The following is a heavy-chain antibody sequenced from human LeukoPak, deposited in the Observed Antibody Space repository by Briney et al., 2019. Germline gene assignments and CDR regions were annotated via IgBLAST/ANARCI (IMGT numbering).Heavy chain of an antibody. J-gene: IGHJ4*02. Sequence: SETLSLTCAVYGGSFSGYYWSWIRQPPGKGLEWIGEINHSGSTNYNPSLKSRVTISVDTSKNQFSLKLSSVTAADTAVYYCARDSYHFTMVHNYYFDYWGQGTLVTVSS. CDR3: ARDSYHFTMVHNYYFDY. CDR1: GGSFSGYY. V-gene: IGHV4-34*01. CDR2: INHSGST. D-gene: IGHD3-10*01.